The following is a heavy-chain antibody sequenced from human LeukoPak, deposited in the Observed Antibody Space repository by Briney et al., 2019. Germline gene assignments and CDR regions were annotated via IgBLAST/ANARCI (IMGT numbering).Heavy chain of an antibody. D-gene: IGHD5-12*01. CDR1: GFIFSNYW. V-gene: IGHV3-7*01. CDR3: AKPRLRGGYLFDY. CDR2: INQGGSER. J-gene: IGHJ4*02. Sequence: GGSLRLSCAASGFIFSNYWMSWVRQGPGEGLEWVANINQGGSERYYVDSVKGRFTISRDNSKNTLYLQMSSLRDEDTAVYYCAKPRLRGGYLFDYWGQGTLVTVSS.